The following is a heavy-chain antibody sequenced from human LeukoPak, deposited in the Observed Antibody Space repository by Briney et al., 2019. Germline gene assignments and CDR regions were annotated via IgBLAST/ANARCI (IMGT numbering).Heavy chain of an antibody. CDR1: GFTFSSSA. CDR3: ARAYYYDSSGYYYIPYAFDI. Sequence: PGGSLRLSCAASGFTFSSSAMSWVRQAPGKGLEWVSAISNNGGYTYYADSVQGRFTISRDNSKSTLCLQMNSLRAEDTAVYYCARAYYYDSSGYYYIPYAFDIWGQGTMVTVSS. J-gene: IGHJ3*02. D-gene: IGHD3-22*01. CDR2: ISNNGGYT. V-gene: IGHV3-23*01.